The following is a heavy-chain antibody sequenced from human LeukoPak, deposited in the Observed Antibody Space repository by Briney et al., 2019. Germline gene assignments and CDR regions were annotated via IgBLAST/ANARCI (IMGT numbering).Heavy chain of an antibody. D-gene: IGHD2-15*01. V-gene: IGHV4-4*07. Sequence: PSESLSLTCTVSGGSISSYYWSWIRQPAGKGLEWIGRIYTSGSTNYNPSLKSRVTMSVDTSKNQFSLKLSSVTAADTAVYYCARGRYCSGGSCYGGNDYWGQGTLVTVSS. CDR3: ARGRYCSGGSCYGGNDY. J-gene: IGHJ4*02. CDR1: GGSISSYY. CDR2: IYTSGST.